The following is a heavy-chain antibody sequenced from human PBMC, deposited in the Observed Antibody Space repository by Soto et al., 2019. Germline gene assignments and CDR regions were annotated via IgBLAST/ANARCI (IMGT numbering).Heavy chain of an antibody. CDR1: GATFSSYA. CDR3: ASVCSGGSCYGWFWFDP. D-gene: IGHD2-15*01. Sequence: QVQLVQSGAEVKKPGSSVKVSCKASGATFSSYAISWVRQAPGQGLEWMGGIIPIFGTANYAQKFQGRVTITADESTSTAYMELSSLRSEDTAVYYCASVCSGGSCYGWFWFDPWGQGTLVTVSS. J-gene: IGHJ5*02. CDR2: IIPIFGTA. V-gene: IGHV1-69*01.